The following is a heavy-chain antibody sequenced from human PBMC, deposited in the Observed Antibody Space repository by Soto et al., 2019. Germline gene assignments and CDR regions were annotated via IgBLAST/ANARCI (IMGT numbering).Heavy chain of an antibody. D-gene: IGHD4-17*01. J-gene: IGHJ4*02. CDR2: ISGSGGST. V-gene: IGHV3-23*01. Sequence: XVSLRLSCAASGFTFSSYSMSWVRQAPGKGLEWVSAISGSGGSTYYADSVKGRFTISRDNSKNTLYLQMNSLRAEDTAVYYCAKGPYGDYEWGQGTLVTVSS. CDR3: AKGPYGDYE. CDR1: GFTFSSYS.